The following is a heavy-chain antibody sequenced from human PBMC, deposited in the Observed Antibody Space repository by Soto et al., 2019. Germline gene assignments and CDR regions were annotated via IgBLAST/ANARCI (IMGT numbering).Heavy chain of an antibody. CDR2: ISGSGGST. D-gene: IGHD3-3*01. J-gene: IGHJ6*02. CDR1: VFTFSSYA. CDR3: ANGGNYDFWSGYYSTYKYYGMDV. V-gene: IGHV3-23*01. Sequence: GGSLRLSCASSVFTFSSYAMSCVRHAPGKGLEWVSAISGSGGSTYYADSVKGRFTISRDNSKNTLYLQMNSLRAEDTAVYYCANGGNYDFWSGYYSTYKYYGMDVWGQGTTVTVSS.